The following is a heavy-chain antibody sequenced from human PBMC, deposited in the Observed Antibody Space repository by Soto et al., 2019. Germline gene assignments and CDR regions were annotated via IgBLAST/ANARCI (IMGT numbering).Heavy chain of an antibody. Sequence: ASVKVSCKASGGTFSSYTISWVRQAPGQGLEWMGRIIPILGIANYAQKFQGRVTITADKSTSTAYMELSSLRSEDTAVYYCARDLEAAAANYYYYYMDVWGKGTTVTVSS. CDR1: GGTFSSYT. V-gene: IGHV1-69*04. CDR2: IIPILGIA. J-gene: IGHJ6*03. CDR3: ARDLEAAAANYYYYYMDV. D-gene: IGHD6-13*01.